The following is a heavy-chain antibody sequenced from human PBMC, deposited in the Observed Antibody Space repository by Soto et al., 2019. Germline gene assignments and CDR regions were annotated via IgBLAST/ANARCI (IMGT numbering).Heavy chain of an antibody. D-gene: IGHD2-15*01. CDR1: GFTFSSYS. Sequence: GGSLRLSCAASGFTFSSYSMNWVRQAPGKGLEWVSSISSSSSYIYYADSVKGRFTISRDNAKNSLYLQMNSLRAEDTAVYYCARDLRLGYCSGGSCYFYGYFDYWGQGTLVTVSS. V-gene: IGHV3-21*01. J-gene: IGHJ4*02. CDR3: ARDLRLGYCSGGSCYFYGYFDY. CDR2: ISSSSSYI.